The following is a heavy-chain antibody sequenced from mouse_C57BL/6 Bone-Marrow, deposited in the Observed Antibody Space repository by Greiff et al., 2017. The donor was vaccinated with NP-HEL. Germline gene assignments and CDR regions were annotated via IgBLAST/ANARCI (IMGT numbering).Heavy chain of an antibody. CDR2: IYPGDGDT. J-gene: IGHJ4*01. Sequence: QVQLQQSGPELVKPGASVKISCKASGYAFSSSWMNWVKQRPGKGLEWIGRIYPGDGDTNYNGKFKGKATLTADKSSSTAYMQLSSLTSEDTAVYYCTTDGSSYKAMDYWGQGTSGTVSS. CDR3: TTDGSSYKAMDY. CDR1: GYAFSSSW. V-gene: IGHV1-82*01. D-gene: IGHD1-1*01.